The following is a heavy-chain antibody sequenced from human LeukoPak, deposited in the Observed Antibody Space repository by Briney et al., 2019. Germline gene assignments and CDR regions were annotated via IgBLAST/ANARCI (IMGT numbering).Heavy chain of an antibody. CDR2: INHSGST. V-gene: IGHV4-39*07. J-gene: IGHJ4*02. CDR3: ARGNDIAVAGSRFDY. D-gene: IGHD6-19*01. CDR1: GGSISSGSYY. Sequence: SQTLSLTCTVSGGSISSGSYYWSWIRQPPGKGLEWIGEINHSGSTNYNPSLKSRVTISVDTSKNQFSLKLSSVTAADTAVYYCARGNDIAVAGSRFDYWGQGTLVTVSS.